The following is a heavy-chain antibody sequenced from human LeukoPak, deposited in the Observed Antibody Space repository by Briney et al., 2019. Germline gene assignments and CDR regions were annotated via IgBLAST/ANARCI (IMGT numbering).Heavy chain of an antibody. D-gene: IGHD4-23*01. CDR1: GFTFSSYS. Sequence: GALRLSCAASGFTFSSYSMNWVRQAPGKGLEWVSSITSSSNMYYADSVKGRFTISRDNAKNSLYLQMNSLRAEDTAVYYCARNSGKARAFDIWGQGTMVTVSS. CDR2: ITSSSNM. J-gene: IGHJ3*02. V-gene: IGHV3-21*01. CDR3: ARNSGKARAFDI.